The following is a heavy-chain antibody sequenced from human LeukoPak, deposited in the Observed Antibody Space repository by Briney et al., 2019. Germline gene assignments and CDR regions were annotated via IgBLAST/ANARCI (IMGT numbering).Heavy chain of an antibody. CDR3: ARDCGGDCYRDY. CDR2: ISSTSTYI. D-gene: IGHD2-21*02. J-gene: IGHJ4*02. V-gene: IGHV3-21*01. Sequence: GGSLRLSCAASGFTLSSYSMNWVRQAPGKGLEWVSSISSTSTYIYYANSVKGRFTISRDNAKNSLYLQMNSLRAEDTAVYYCARDCGGDCYRDYWGQGTLVTVSS. CDR1: GFTLSSYS.